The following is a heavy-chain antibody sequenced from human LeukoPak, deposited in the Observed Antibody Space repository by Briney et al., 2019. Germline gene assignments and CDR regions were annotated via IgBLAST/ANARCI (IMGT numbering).Heavy chain of an antibody. D-gene: IGHD3-3*01. V-gene: IGHV3-30-3*01. CDR3: ARAGDWSGNPLDY. Sequence: GGSLRLSCAASGFTFSSYAMHWVRQAPGKGLEWVAVISYDGSNKYYADSVKGRFTISRDNSKNTLYLQMNSLRAEDTAVYYCARAGDWSGNPLDYWGQGTLVTVSS. CDR2: ISYDGSNK. CDR1: GFTFSSYA. J-gene: IGHJ4*02.